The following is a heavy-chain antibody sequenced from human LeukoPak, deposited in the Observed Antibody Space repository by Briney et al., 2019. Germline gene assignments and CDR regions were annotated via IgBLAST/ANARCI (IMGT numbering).Heavy chain of an antibody. D-gene: IGHD3-10*01. CDR1: EFTVSNNY. CDR3: ARELTTMIRGVYYYYGMDV. CDR2: IYSGGLT. V-gene: IGHV3-53*01. J-gene: IGHJ6*02. Sequence: PGGSLRLSCAASEFTVSNNYMSWVRQAPGKGLEWVSIIYSGGLTFYTDSVKGRFTISRDNSKNTLFLQMNSLRAEDTAVYYCARELTTMIRGVYYYYGMDVWRQGTTVTVSS.